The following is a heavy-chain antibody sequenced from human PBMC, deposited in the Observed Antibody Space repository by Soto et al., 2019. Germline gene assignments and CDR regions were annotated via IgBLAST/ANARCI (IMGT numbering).Heavy chain of an antibody. Sequence: QVQLQQSGPGLVKPSQTLSLTCTVSGGSISFDHYHWTWIRQPPGKGLEWIGYVHYSGSVLYNPSLQRRVSISVDTSKNQFSLKLSPVTAADTAVYFCAREDDGGDRDYYGLDVWGQGTTVTVSS. CDR1: GGSISFDHYH. D-gene: IGHD2-21*02. J-gene: IGHJ6*02. CDR3: AREDDGGDRDYYGLDV. CDR2: VHYSGSV. V-gene: IGHV4-30-4*01.